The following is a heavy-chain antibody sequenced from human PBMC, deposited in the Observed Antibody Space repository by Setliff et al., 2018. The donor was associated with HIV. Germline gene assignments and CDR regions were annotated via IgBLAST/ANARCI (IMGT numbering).Heavy chain of an antibody. CDR3: ARSQPDTIFGVVTFDC. D-gene: IGHD3-3*01. CDR1: GGSMSTHY. V-gene: IGHV4-4*08. CDR2: IYTTGST. J-gene: IGHJ4*02. Sequence: PSETLSLTCTVSGGSMSTHYWSWIRQTPGKGLEWIGHIYTTGSTHYNPSLRSRVTISIDTSKNQLSLRLTSMAAADTAMYYCARSQPDTIFGVVTFDCWGQGKMVTVSS.